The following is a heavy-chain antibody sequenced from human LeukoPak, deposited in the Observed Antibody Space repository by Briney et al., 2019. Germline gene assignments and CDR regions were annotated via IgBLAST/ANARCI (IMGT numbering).Heavy chain of an antibody. D-gene: IGHD4-23*01. J-gene: IGHJ4*02. CDR3: ARQGLDGGAFY. CDR1: GGSISSSSYY. V-gene: IGHV4-39*01. CDR2: IYYSGST. Sequence: SETLSLTCTASGGSISSSSYYWGWIRQPPGKGLEWIGSIYYSGSTYYNPSLKSRVTISVDTSKNQFSLKLSSVTAADTAVYYCARQGLDGGAFYWGQGTPVTVSS.